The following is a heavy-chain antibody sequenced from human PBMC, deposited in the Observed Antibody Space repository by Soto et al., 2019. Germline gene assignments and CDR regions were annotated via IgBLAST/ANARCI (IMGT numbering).Heavy chain of an antibody. CDR2: IYYSGST. Sequence: SETLSLTCTVSGGSISSGGYYWSWIRQHPGKGLEWIGYIYYSGSTYYNPSLKSRVTISVDTSKNQFSLKLSSVTAADTAVYYCARERYYDSSGYRTFDYWGQVTLVTVS. V-gene: IGHV4-31*03. CDR1: GGSISSGGYY. D-gene: IGHD3-22*01. J-gene: IGHJ4*02. CDR3: ARERYYDSSGYRTFDY.